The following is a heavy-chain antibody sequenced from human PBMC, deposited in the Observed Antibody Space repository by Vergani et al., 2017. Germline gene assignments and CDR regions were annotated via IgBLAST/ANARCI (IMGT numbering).Heavy chain of an antibody. CDR1: GYTFTSYA. CDR3: ARSGSSSWDSSSWRAPAEPDYFDY. J-gene: IGHJ4*02. CDR2: INAGNGNT. Sequence: QVQLVQSGAEVKKPGASVKVSCKASGYTFTSYAMHWVRQAPGQRLEWMGWINAGNGNTKYSQKFQGRVTITRDTSASTAYMELSSLRSEDTAVYYCARSGSSSWDSSSWRAPAEPDYFDYWGQGTLVTVSS. D-gene: IGHD6-13*01. V-gene: IGHV1-3*01.